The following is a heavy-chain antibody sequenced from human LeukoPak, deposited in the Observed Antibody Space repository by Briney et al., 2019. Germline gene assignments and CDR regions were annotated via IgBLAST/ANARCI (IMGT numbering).Heavy chain of an antibody. CDR2: IYYSGST. CDR1: GGSISSSSYY. CDR3: ARHLASGSWYSPFDY. D-gene: IGHD6-13*01. V-gene: IGHV4-39*07. Sequence: SETLSLTCTVSGGSISSSSYYWGWIRQPPRKGLEWIGSIYYSGSTYYNPSLKSRVTISVDTSKNQFSLKLSSVTAADTAVYYCARHLASGSWYSPFDYWGQGTLVTVSS. J-gene: IGHJ4*02.